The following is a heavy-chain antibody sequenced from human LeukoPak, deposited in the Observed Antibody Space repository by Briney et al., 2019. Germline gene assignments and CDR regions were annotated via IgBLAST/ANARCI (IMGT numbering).Heavy chain of an antibody. CDR2: IYSGGST. D-gene: IGHD5-12*01. Sequence: GGSLRLSCAASGFTVSSNYMSWVRQAPGKGLEWVSVIYSGGSTYYADSVKGRFTVSRDNAKNALYLQMNSLRAEDTAIYYCARDWRYNAYDIWGQGTLVIVSS. J-gene: IGHJ4*02. V-gene: IGHV3-53*01. CDR3: ARDWRYNAYDI. CDR1: GFTVSSNY.